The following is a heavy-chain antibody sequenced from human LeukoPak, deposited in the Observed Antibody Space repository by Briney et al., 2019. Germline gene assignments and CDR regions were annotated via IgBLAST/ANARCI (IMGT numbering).Heavy chain of an antibody. V-gene: IGHV3-9*01. Sequence: PGRSLRLSCVASGFNLDEYAMHWVRQAPGKGLEWVSGISWNGGNVGYADSVKGRVTVSRDNANNSLYLQLSSLRPEDTALYYCAKGASVWLLESRFDPWGQGTLVTVSS. J-gene: IGHJ5*02. CDR3: AKGASVWLLESRFDP. CDR2: ISWNGGNV. D-gene: IGHD4-23*01. CDR1: GFNLDEYA.